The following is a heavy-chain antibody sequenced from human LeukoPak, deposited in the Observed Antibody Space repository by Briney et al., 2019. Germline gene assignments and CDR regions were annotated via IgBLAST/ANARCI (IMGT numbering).Heavy chain of an antibody. Sequence: SQPLSLTCTVSGGSISSGDYYWSWIRQPPGKGLEWIGYIYYSGSTYYNPSLKSRVTISVDTSKNQFSLKLSSVTAADTAVYYCARNSGSLRYYYYSYMDVWGKGTTVTVSS. D-gene: IGHD1-26*01. CDR3: ARNSGSLRYYYYSYMDV. J-gene: IGHJ6*03. CDR2: IYYSGST. CDR1: GGSISSGDYY. V-gene: IGHV4-30-4*08.